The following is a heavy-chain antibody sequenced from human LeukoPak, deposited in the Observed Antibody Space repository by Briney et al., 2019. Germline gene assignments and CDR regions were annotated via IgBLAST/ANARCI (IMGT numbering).Heavy chain of an antibody. Sequence: SETLSLTCAVYGGSFSGYYWSWIRQPPGKGLEWIGEINHSGSTNYNPSLKSRVTISVDTSKNQFSLKLSSVTAADTAVYYCARHQTYYDILTGYFNYWGQGTLVTVSS. D-gene: IGHD3-9*01. CDR1: GGSFSGYY. V-gene: IGHV4-34*01. J-gene: IGHJ4*02. CDR3: ARHQTYYDILTGYFNY. CDR2: INHSGST.